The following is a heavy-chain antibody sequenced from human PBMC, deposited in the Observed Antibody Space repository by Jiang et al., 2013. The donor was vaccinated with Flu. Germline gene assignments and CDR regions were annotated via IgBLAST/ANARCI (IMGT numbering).Heavy chain of an antibody. V-gene: IGHV5-51*01. CDR2: IYPGDSDT. Sequence: ISCQGSGYSFTTYWIGWVRQMPGKGLEWMGIIYPGDSDTRYSPSLQGQGTMSVDKSINTAYLRWSSLEASDTAMYYCARQGRSQSFDYWGQGTLVTVSS. J-gene: IGHJ4*02. CDR1: GYSFTTYW. CDR3: ARQGRSQSFDY.